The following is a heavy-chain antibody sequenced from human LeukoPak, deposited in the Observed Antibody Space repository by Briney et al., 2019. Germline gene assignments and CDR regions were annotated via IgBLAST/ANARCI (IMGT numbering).Heavy chain of an antibody. J-gene: IGHJ6*03. Sequence: GGSLRLSCAASGFTFSSYTMNWVRQAPGKGLEWVSSISSSSTYTHYADSVNGRLTISRDNAKNSLYLQMNSLRAEDTAVYYCAKNNGDYYYYYYMDVWGKGTTVTVSS. CDR1: GFTFSSYT. V-gene: IGHV3-21*04. D-gene: IGHD4-17*01. CDR3: AKNNGDYYYYYYMDV. CDR2: ISSSSTYT.